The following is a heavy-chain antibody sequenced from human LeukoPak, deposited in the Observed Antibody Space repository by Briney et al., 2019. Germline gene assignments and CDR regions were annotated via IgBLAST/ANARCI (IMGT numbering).Heavy chain of an antibody. D-gene: IGHD3-22*01. CDR3: ARGDYYDSSGYSQYFQH. CDR2: ISYDGSNK. J-gene: IGHJ1*01. CDR1: GFTFSSYA. V-gene: IGHV3-30-3*01. Sequence: PGRSLRLSCAASGFTFSSYAMHWVRQAPGKGLEWAAVISYDGSNKYYADSVKGRFTISRDNSKNTVYLQMNSLRAEDTAVYYCARGDYYDSSGYSQYFQHWGQGTLVTVSS.